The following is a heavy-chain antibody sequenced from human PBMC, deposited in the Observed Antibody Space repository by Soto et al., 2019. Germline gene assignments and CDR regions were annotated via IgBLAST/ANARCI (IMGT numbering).Heavy chain of an antibody. J-gene: IGHJ6*02. CDR2: IIPIFRTP. Sequence: QVQLVQSGAEVLKPGSSVKVSCKASGDTFATFAISWVRQAPGQGLAWMGGIIPIFRTPDYAQKFHGRVTITANVSTTTAYMELTSLRSEDTAVYYCARDKDREQLGGNYYSALDVWGQGTTVTVSS. CDR3: ARDKDREQLGGNYYSALDV. V-gene: IGHV1-69*12. CDR1: GDTFATFA. D-gene: IGHD1-1*01.